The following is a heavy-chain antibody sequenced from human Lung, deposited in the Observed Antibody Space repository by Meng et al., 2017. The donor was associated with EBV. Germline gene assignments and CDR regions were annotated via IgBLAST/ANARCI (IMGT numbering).Heavy chain of an antibody. CDR1: GGSISSGGYY. CDR3: ARGPSGSYYPSFDY. Sequence: GQLRESGRGLVKPSHTLPLTCTVSGGSISSGGYYWSWIRQHPGKGLEWIGNIYYSGSAYYNPSLKSRVTISVDTSKNHFSLKLSSVTAADTAVYYCARGPSGSYYPSFDYWGQGTLVTVSS. J-gene: IGHJ4*02. D-gene: IGHD1-26*01. V-gene: IGHV4-31*03. CDR2: IYYSGSA.